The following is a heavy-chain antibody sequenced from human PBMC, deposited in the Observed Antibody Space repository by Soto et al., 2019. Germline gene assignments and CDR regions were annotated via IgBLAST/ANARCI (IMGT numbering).Heavy chain of an antibody. CDR1: GGSISDHY. CDR2: IYSSGST. Sequence: SETLSLTCTVSGGSISDHYWTWIRQPAGKGLEWIGRIYSSGSTRYNPSLKSRVSMSVDTSKNQFSLKLISVTAADTAVYYCTRFAGTVSDGMDVWGQGTTVTVSS. V-gene: IGHV4-4*07. D-gene: IGHD3-3*01. CDR3: TRFAGTVSDGMDV. J-gene: IGHJ6*02.